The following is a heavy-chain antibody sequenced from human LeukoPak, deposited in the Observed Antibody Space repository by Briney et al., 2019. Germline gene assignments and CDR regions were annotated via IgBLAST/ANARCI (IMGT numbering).Heavy chain of an antibody. CDR3: ARPSLRPRGPKSYYYYYGMDV. J-gene: IGHJ6*02. D-gene: IGHD3-16*01. V-gene: IGHV1-46*01. CDR1: GYTFTSYY. CDR2: INPSGGST. Sequence: ASVKVSCTASGYTFTSYYMNWVRQAPGQGLEWMGIINPSGGSTSYAQKFQGRVTMTRDTSTSTVYMELSSLRSEDTAVYYCARPSLRPRGPKSYYYYYGMDVWGQGTTVTVSS.